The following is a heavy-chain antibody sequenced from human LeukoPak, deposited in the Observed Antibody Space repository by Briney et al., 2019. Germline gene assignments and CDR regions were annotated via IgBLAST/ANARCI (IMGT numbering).Heavy chain of an antibody. CDR1: GGSISSYY. D-gene: IGHD6-6*01. J-gene: IGHJ4*02. Sequence: SETLSLTCTVSGGSISSYYWSWIRQPPGKGPEWIGYIYYSGSTNYNPSLKSRVTISVDTSKNQFSLKLSSVTAADTAVYYCARFRLDGIAAPNWGQGTLVTVSS. V-gene: IGHV4-59*01. CDR3: ARFRLDGIAAPN. CDR2: IYYSGST.